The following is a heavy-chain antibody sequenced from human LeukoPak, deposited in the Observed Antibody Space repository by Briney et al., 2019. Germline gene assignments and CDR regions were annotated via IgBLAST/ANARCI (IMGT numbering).Heavy chain of an antibody. CDR1: GFTFSDYY. J-gene: IGHJ6*02. V-gene: IGHV3-15*01. CDR3: TTVGDYYYGMDV. D-gene: IGHD3-10*01. Sequence: GGSLRLSCAASGFTFSDYYMSWIRQAPGKGLEWVGRIKSKTDGGTTDYAAPVKGRFTISRDDSKNTLYLQMNSLKTEDTAVYYCTTVGDYYYGMDVWGQGTTVTVSS. CDR2: IKSKTDGGTT.